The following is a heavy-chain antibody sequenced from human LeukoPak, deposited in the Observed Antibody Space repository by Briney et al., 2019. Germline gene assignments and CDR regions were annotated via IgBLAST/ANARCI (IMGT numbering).Heavy chain of an antibody. J-gene: IGHJ6*03. V-gene: IGHV3-7*01. CDR1: GFTFSSYW. CDR2: IKQDGSEK. Sequence: GGSLRLSCAASGFTFSSYWMSWVRQAPGKGLEWVANIKQDGSEKYYVDSVKGRFTISRDNAKNSLYLQMNSLRADDTAVYYCASCDSGSNWDYYYYYMDVWGKGTTVTVSS. CDR3: ASCDSGSNWDYYYYYMDV. D-gene: IGHD4-11*01.